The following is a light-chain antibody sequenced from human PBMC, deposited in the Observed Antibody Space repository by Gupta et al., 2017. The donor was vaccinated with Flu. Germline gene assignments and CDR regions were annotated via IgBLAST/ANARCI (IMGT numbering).Light chain of an antibody. CDR3: CSYAASSVVM. V-gene: IGLV2-11*03. Sequence: SVVGVYNLVYCTHKHREKDLNLVIYDVSKRPSGVPDRFSGSKSGNTASLTISGLQADDEADYYCCSYAASSVVMFGGGTKLTVL. CDR1: SVVGVYNL. CDR2: DVS. J-gene: IGLJ3*02.